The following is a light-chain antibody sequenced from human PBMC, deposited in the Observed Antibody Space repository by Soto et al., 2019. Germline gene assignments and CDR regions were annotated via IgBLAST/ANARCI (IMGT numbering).Light chain of an antibody. CDR3: QQYGSSPT. J-gene: IGKJ1*01. Sequence: DIVLTQSPGPLSLSPGERATLSCRSSQSVSSNYLAWYQQKPDQAPRLVIYDVSGRATGIPDRFSGSGSGTAFTLTISRLEPEDSAVYYCQQYGSSPTFGQGTKVEIK. CDR2: DVS. CDR1: QSVSSNY. V-gene: IGKV3-20*01.